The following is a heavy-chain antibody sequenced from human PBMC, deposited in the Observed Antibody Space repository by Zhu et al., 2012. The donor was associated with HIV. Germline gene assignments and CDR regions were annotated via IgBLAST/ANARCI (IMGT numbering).Heavy chain of an antibody. D-gene: IGHD6-13*01. V-gene: IGHV4-30-4*08. J-gene: IGHJ6*03. CDR2: IYYSGST. Sequence: QVQLQESGPGLVKPSQTLSLTCTMSGGSISSSDYYWSWIRQPPGKGLEWIGYIYYSGSTYYNPSLKSRVTISVDTSKNQFSLNLNSVTAADTAVYYCASTTISPAGRHYYYIDVWGKGTTVTVSS. CDR1: GGSISSSDYY. CDR3: ASTTISPAGRHYYYIDV.